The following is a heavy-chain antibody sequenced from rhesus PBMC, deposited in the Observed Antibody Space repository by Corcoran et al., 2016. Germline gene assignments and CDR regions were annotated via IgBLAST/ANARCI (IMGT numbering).Heavy chain of an antibody. CDR2: NYGRGGST. V-gene: IGHV4-93*01. J-gene: IGHJ4*01. D-gene: IGHD3-9*01. CDR3: ARYYEDDYGYYYSKTYYFDY. Sequence: QVQLQESGPAVVKPSETLSLTCAVSGGSISSSNWWSWIRQSPGKGLEWIGRNYGRGGSTDYNPTLKMRGTISTDTPKNQFSRKLSSVTAADTAVYYCARYYEDDYGYYYSKTYYFDYWGQGVLVTVSS. CDR1: GGSISSSNW.